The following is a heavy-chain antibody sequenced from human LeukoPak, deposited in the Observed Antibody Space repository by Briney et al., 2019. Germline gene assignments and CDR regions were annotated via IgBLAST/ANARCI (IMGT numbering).Heavy chain of an antibody. V-gene: IGHV3-15*01. J-gene: IGHJ3*02. Sequence: GGSLRLSCAASGFTFSNAWMSWVRQAPGRGLEWVGCIKSKTDGGTTDYAAPVKGRFTISRDDSKNTLYLQMNSLKTEDTAVYYCTTMVVIAPYDAFDIWGQGTMVTVSS. D-gene: IGHD2-21*01. CDR2: IKSKTDGGTT. CDR3: TTMVVIAPYDAFDI. CDR1: GFTFSNAW.